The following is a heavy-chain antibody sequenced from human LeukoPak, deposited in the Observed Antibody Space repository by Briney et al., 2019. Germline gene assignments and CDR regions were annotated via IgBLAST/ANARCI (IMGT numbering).Heavy chain of an antibody. CDR1: GFIFSSYA. CDR2: ISYDGSNK. V-gene: IGHV3-30*04. D-gene: IGHD4-17*01. CDR3: AKEIWPTVTTPGHTHFDY. J-gene: IGHJ4*02. Sequence: PGGSLRLSCAASGFIFSSYAIHWVRQAPGKGLEWVAVISYDGSNKYYADSVKGRFTISRDNSKNTLCLQMNSLRAEDTAVYYCAKEIWPTVTTPGHTHFDYWGQGTLVTVSS.